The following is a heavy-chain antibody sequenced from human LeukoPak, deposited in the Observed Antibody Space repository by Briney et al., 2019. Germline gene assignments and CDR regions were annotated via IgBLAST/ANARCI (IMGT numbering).Heavy chain of an antibody. CDR3: ARDTTKQDYGETNY. V-gene: IGHV1-2*02. J-gene: IGHJ4*02. Sequence: GASVKVSCKASGYTFTGYYMHWVRQAPGQGLEWMGWINPNSGGTNYAQKFQGRVTITADKSTSTAYMELSSLRSEDTAVYYCARDTTKQDYGETNYWGQGTLVTVSS. CDR1: GYTFTGYY. CDR2: INPNSGGT. D-gene: IGHD4-17*01.